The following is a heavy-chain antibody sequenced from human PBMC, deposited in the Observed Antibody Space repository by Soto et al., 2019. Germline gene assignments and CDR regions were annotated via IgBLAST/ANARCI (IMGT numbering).Heavy chain of an antibody. CDR2: IYNSGST. Sequence: LSLPCTVSGGSVSSDSYYWSWIRQPPGKGLEWIGYIYNSGSTKYNPSLKSRVTISVDTSKNQFSLKLSSVTAADTAVYYCARLCGPCIYGPFWGMDFWGQGTTVTVSS. J-gene: IGHJ6*02. CDR1: GGSVSSDSYY. V-gene: IGHV4-61*01. CDR3: ARLCGPCIYGPFWGMDF. D-gene: IGHD3-10*01.